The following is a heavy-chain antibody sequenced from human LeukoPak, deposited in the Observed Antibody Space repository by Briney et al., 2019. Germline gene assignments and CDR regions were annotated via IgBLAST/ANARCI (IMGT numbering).Heavy chain of an antibody. D-gene: IGHD1-1*01. CDR1: GFTFSNYA. CDR2: ISSRGGST. J-gene: IGHJ4*02. CDR3: ARTGTTCCGVDY. V-gene: IGHV3-23*01. Sequence: AGGTLRLSCAASGFTFSNYAMTWVRQAPGKGLEWVSAISSRGGSTYYADSVKGRFTISRDNSKSTLYLQMNSLRAEDTAVYYCARTGTTCCGVDYWGQGTLVTVSS.